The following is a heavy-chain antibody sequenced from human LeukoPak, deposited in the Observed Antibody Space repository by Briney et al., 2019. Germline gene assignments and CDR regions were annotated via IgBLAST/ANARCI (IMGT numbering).Heavy chain of an antibody. J-gene: IGHJ4*02. CDR1: GFSISSGYY. V-gene: IGHV4-38-2*02. CDR2: IYHSGST. CDR3: ARAPSLTRFDY. Sequence: PSETLSLTCTVSGFSISSGYYWGWIRQPPGKGLEWIGNIYHSGSTYYNPSLKSRVTISVDTSRNQFSLRLSSVTAADTAVFYCARAPSLTRFDYWGQGTLVSVSS.